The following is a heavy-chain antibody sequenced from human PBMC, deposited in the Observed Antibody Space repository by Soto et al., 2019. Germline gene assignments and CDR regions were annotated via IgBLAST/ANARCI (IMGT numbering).Heavy chain of an antibody. J-gene: IGHJ4*02. CDR3: ARWDGGSAYYPDDY. D-gene: IGHD3-22*01. Sequence: EVQLVESGGGLVKPGGSLRLSCAASGFTFSSCSMNWVRQAPGKGLEWVSSISSSSSYIYYADSVKGRFTISRDNAKNSLYLQMNSLRAEDTAVYYCARWDGGSAYYPDDYWGQGTLVTVSS. CDR2: ISSSSSYI. CDR1: GFTFSSCS. V-gene: IGHV3-21*01.